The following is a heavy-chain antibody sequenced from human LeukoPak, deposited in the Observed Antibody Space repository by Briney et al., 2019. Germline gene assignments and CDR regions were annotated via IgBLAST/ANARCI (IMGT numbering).Heavy chain of an antibody. CDR3: ARGGPRYQLLDY. CDR1: GFTFSSYS. V-gene: IGHV3-21*01. D-gene: IGHD2-2*01. Sequence: GGSLRLSCAASGFTFSSYSMNWVRQAPGKGLEWVSSISSSSSYIYYADSVKGRFTISRDNAKNSLYLQMNSLRAEDTAVYYCARGGPRYQLLDYWGQGTLVTVSS. J-gene: IGHJ4*02. CDR2: ISSSSSYI.